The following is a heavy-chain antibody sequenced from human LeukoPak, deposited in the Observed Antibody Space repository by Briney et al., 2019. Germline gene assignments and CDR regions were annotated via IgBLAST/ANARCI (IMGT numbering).Heavy chain of an antibody. D-gene: IGHD3-3*01. CDR2: IYSSGST. CDR1: GGSISSYY. Sequence: SETLSLTCTVSGGSISSYYWSWIRQPPGKGLEWIGYIYSSGSTNYSPSLKSRVTISVDTSKNQFSLKLSSVTAADTAVYYCAGNPRSGYYPHYHYYGMDVWGQGTTVTVSS. J-gene: IGHJ6*02. CDR3: AGNPRSGYYPHYHYYGMDV. V-gene: IGHV4-59*01.